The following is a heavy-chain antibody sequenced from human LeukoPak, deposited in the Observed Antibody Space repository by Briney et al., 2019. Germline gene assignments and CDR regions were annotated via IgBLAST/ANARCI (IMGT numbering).Heavy chain of an antibody. Sequence: SETLSLTCTVSGGSFSSYYWSWIRQPPGKGLEWIGYIYTSGSTNYNPSLKSRVTISVDTSKNQFSLKLSSVTAADTAVYYCARHGYYDSSGYYNASFYYWGQGTLVTVSS. CDR1: GGSFSSYY. V-gene: IGHV4-4*09. D-gene: IGHD3-22*01. CDR2: IYTSGST. CDR3: ARHGYYDSSGYYNASFYY. J-gene: IGHJ4*02.